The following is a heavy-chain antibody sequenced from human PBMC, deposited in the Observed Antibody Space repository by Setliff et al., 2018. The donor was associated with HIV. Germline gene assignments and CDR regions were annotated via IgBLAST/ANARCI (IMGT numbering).Heavy chain of an antibody. CDR3: ARSTPEGGSCYYFDY. J-gene: IGHJ4*02. V-gene: IGHV4-31*03. Sequence: TLSLTCTVSGGSISSGGYYWSWIRQHPGKGLEWIGYIYYSGSTYYNPSLKSRVTISVDTSKNQFSLKLSSVTAADTAVYYCARSTPEGGSCYYFDYWGQGTLVTVSS. CDR1: GGSISSGGYY. D-gene: IGHD2-15*01. CDR2: IYYSGST.